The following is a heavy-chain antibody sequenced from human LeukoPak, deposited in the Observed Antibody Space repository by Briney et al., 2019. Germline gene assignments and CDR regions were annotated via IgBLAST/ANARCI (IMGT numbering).Heavy chain of an antibody. Sequence: ASVKVSCKVSGYTLTELSMHWVRQAPGKGLEWMGGFDPEDGETIYAQKFQGRVTMTEDTPTDTAYMELSSLRSEGTAVYYCARAPHDYGDLEDAFDIWGQGTMVTVSS. CDR3: ARAPHDYGDLEDAFDI. CDR2: FDPEDGET. D-gene: IGHD4-17*01. J-gene: IGHJ3*02. CDR1: GYTLTELS. V-gene: IGHV1-24*01.